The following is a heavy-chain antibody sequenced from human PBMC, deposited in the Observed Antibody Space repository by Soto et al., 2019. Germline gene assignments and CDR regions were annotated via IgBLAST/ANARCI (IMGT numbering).Heavy chain of an antibody. D-gene: IGHD3-22*01. Sequence: SETLSLTCTVSGGSISSYYWSWIRQPPGKGLEWIGYIYYSGSTNYNPSLKSRVTISVDTSKNQFSLKLSSVTAADTAVYYCARIIYYDSSGYYPYYFDFWGQGILVTVSS. CDR3: ARIIYYDSSGYYPYYFDF. CDR1: GGSISSYY. V-gene: IGHV4-59*01. J-gene: IGHJ4*02. CDR2: IYYSGST.